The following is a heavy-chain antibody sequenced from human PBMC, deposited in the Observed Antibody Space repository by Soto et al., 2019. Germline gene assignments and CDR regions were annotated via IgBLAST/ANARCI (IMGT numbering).Heavy chain of an antibody. J-gene: IGHJ6*02. V-gene: IGHV5-51*01. CDR3: ARGITIFGVVSGAYYYGMDV. CDR1: GYSFTSYW. CDR2: IYPGDSDT. D-gene: IGHD3-3*01. Sequence: GESLKISCKGSGYSFTSYWIGWVRQMPGKGLEWMGIIYPGDSDTRYSPSFQGQVTISADKSISTAYLQWSSLKASDTAMYYCARGITIFGVVSGAYYYGMDVWGQGTTVTVSS.